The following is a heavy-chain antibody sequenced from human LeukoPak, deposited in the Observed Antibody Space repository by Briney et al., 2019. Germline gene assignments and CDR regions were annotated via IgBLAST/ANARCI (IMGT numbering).Heavy chain of an antibody. V-gene: IGHV4-59*01. J-gene: IGHJ4*02. Sequence: SETLSLTCTVSGGSISSYYWSWIRQPPGKGLEWIGSIYYSGSTYYNPSLKSRVTISVGTSKNQFSLKLNSVTAADTALYYCAKGFGSVVAATRGFDYWGQGTLVTVSS. D-gene: IGHD2-15*01. CDR1: GGSISSYY. CDR2: IYYSGST. CDR3: AKGFGSVVAATRGFDY.